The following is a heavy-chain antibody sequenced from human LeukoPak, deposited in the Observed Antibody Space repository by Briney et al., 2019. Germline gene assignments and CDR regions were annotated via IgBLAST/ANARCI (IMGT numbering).Heavy chain of an antibody. CDR1: GVTVSSNY. CDR2: ITSGGNT. D-gene: IGHD5-12*01. V-gene: IGHV3-53*01. J-gene: IGHJ4*02. CDR3: ARGRGYRDYDRPLDY. Sequence: PGGSLRLSCAASGVTVSSNYMNWVRQAPGKGLEWVSVITSGGNTYYADSVKGRSTTSRDNSKNTLYVQMNSLRAEDTAIYYCARGRGYRDYDRPLDYWGQGTLVTVSS.